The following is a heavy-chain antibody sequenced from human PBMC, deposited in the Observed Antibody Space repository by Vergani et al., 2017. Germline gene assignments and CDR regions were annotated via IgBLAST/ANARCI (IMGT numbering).Heavy chain of an antibody. CDR1: GFTFSTYT. V-gene: IGHV3-64D*06. CDR2: ISSNGGTT. CDR3: ARDGGIMAVDI. J-gene: IGHJ3*02. D-gene: IGHD2-21*01. Sequence: EVQLVESGGGLVQPGGSLRLSCSASGFTFSTYTMHWVRQAPGKGLECVSAISSNGGTTYYADSVRGRFTISRDNSKNTLYLQMSSLRAEDTAVYYCARDGGIMAVDIWGQGTMVTVSS.